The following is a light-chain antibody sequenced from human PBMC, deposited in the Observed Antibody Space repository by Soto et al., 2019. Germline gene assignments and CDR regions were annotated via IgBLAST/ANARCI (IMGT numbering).Light chain of an antibody. CDR1: QSVSSSY. J-gene: IGKJ2*01. CDR3: QQYGSSPHT. V-gene: IGKV3-20*01. Sequence: EIVLRQSPGTLSLSPGERATLSCRASQSVSSSYLAWYQHKPGQAPRLLIYGASSRATCIPDRFSGSGSGTDFTLTISRLEPEDFAVYYWQQYGSSPHTFGEGTKLEIK. CDR2: GAS.